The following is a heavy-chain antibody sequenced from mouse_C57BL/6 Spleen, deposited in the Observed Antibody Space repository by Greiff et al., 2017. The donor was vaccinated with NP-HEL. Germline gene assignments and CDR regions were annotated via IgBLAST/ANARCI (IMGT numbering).Heavy chain of an antibody. CDR3: AREERDLLPFAY. CDR1: GYTFTSYW. CDR2: IDPSDSYT. D-gene: IGHD1-1*01. V-gene: IGHV1-59*01. Sequence: QVQLQQPGAELVRPGTSVKLSCKASGYTFTSYWMHWVKQRPGQGLEWIGVIDPSDSYTNYNQKFKGKATLTVDTSSSTAYMQLSSLTSEDSAVYYCAREERDLLPFAYWGQGTLVTVSA. J-gene: IGHJ3*01.